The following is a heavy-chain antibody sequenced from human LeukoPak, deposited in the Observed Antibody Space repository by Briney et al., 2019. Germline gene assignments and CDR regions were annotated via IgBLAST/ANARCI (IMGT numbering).Heavy chain of an antibody. CDR1: GGSFSGYY. CDR3: ASGAYSYYYMDV. V-gene: IGHV4-34*01. CDR2: INHSGST. J-gene: IGHJ6*03. Sequence: SETLSLTCAVYGGSFSGYYWSWIRQPPGKGLEWIGEINHSGSTNYNPSLKSRVTISVDTSKNQFSLKLSSVTAADTAVYYCASGAYSYYYMDVWGKGTTVTISS. D-gene: IGHD1-26*01.